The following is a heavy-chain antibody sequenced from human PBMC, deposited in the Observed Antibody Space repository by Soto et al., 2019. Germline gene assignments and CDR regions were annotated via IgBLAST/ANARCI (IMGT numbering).Heavy chain of an antibody. Sequence: SETLSLTCTVSGGSISSGDYYWSWIRQPPGKGLEWIGYIYYSGSTYYNPSLKSRVTISVDTSKNQFSLKLSSVTAADTAVYYCARDTDYYGSGSNNNWFDPWGQGTLVTVSS. V-gene: IGHV4-30-4*01. J-gene: IGHJ5*02. D-gene: IGHD3-10*01. CDR2: IYYSGST. CDR1: GGSISSGDYY. CDR3: ARDTDYYGSGSNNNWFDP.